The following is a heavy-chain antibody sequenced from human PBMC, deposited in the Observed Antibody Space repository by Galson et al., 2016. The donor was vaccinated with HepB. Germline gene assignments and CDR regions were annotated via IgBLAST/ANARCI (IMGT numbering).Heavy chain of an antibody. Sequence: SLRLSCAASSGFPFSSYGLHWVRQAPGKALEWVAVISYVGTNIFYADSVKGRFTISSDNSKNTLYLQMNSLRREDTAVYYCAKDPRRILGGTVVGDYYNYYMDVWGKGTTVIVSS. J-gene: IGHJ6*03. V-gene: IGHV3-30*18. CDR2: ISYVGTNI. CDR1: GFPFSSYG. CDR3: AKDPRRILGGTVVGDYYNYYMDV. D-gene: IGHD1-26*01.